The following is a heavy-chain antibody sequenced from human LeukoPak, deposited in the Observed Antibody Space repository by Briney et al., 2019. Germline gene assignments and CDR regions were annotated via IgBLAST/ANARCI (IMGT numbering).Heavy chain of an antibody. J-gene: IGHJ4*02. CDR3: ATTRGGDRFDY. Sequence: GGSLRLSCAASGFTFSSYSMNWVRQAPGKGLEWASSISSSSSYIYYADSVKGRFTISRDNAKNSLYLQMNSLRAEDTALYYCATTRGGDRFDYWGQGTLVTVSS. V-gene: IGHV3-21*04. D-gene: IGHD2-21*02. CDR1: GFTFSSYS. CDR2: ISSSSSYI.